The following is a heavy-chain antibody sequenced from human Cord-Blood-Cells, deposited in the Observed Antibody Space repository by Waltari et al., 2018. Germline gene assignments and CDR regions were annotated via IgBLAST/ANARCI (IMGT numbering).Heavy chain of an antibody. J-gene: IGHJ3*02. CDR3: AKEVGGGVSRAFDI. V-gene: IGHV3-23*01. D-gene: IGHD1-26*01. CDR1: GFTFSSYA. CDR2: ISGRGGST. Sequence: EVQLLESGGGLVQPGGSLRLSCAASGFTFSSYAMSWVRQAPGKGLGWVADISGRGGSTYYADSVKGRFTISRDNSKNTLYLQMNSLRAEDTAVYYCAKEVGGGVSRAFDIWGQGTMVTVSS.